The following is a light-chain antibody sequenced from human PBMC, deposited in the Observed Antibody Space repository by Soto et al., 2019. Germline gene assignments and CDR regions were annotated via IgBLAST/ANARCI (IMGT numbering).Light chain of an antibody. CDR3: QQDGPSTGVT. CDR1: QTVSTKY. CDR2: GTS. J-gene: IGKJ3*01. V-gene: IGKV3-20*01. Sequence: ENVLTQSPGTLSLSPGERATLSCRASQTVSTKYVAWYQQKPGQAPRLLIYGTSSRATGIPDRFSGSGSGTDVMLTISRLEPEDFAVYYCQQDGPSTGVTFGPGTKLDIK.